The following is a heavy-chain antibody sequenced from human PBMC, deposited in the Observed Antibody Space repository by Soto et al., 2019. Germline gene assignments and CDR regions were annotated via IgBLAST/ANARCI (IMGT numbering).Heavy chain of an antibody. J-gene: IGHJ4*02. V-gene: IGHV1-2*02. CDR3: ALDGYNSFDY. Sequence: ASVKVSCKASGYTFTGYYMHWVRQAPGQGLEWMGWINPNSGGTNYAQKFQGRVTITADKSTSTAYMELSSLRSEDTAVYYCALDGYNSFDYWGQGTLVTVSS. CDR1: GYTFTGYY. CDR2: INPNSGGT. D-gene: IGHD5-12*01.